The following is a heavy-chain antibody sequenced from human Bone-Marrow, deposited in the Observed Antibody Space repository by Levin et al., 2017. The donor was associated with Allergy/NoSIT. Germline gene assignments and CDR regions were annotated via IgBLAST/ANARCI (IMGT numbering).Heavy chain of an antibody. V-gene: IGHV4-39*01. D-gene: IGHD3-3*01. CDR2: IFYTGST. CDR3: AGGRFLEWTPDS. Sequence: SQTLSLTCAVSGGSIRSSTYYFGWVRQPPGKGLEWIGNIFYTGSTYYNPSLKSRVTVSVDMSKNQFSLRLTSVTAADSALYYCAGGRFLEWTPDSWGQGTQVIVSS. J-gene: IGHJ4*02. CDR1: GGSIRSSTYY.